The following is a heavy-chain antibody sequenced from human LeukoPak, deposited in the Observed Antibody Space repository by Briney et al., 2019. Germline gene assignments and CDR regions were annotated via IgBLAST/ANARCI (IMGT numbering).Heavy chain of an antibody. CDR1: SGSVSSYF. CDR3: ARGYSSNWYWFDP. CDR2: ISTSGST. D-gene: IGHD6-13*01. Sequence: SETLSLTCTVSSGSVSSYFWSWIRQPAGKGLEWIGRISTSGSTNYNPSLKSRVTMSLDTSKSQLSLKLSSVTAADTAVYYCARGYSSNWYWFDPWGQGTLVTVSS. V-gene: IGHV4-4*07. J-gene: IGHJ5*02.